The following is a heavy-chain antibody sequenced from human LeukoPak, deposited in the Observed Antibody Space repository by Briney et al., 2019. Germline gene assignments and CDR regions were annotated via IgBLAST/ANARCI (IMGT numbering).Heavy chain of an antibody. CDR2: ISYDGSNK. CDR3: ANLLEGSGSYYGMDV. D-gene: IGHD3-10*01. Sequence: PGGSLRLSCAASGFTFSSYAMHWVRQAPGKGLGWVAVISYDGSNKYYADSVKGRFTISRDNSKNTLYLQMNSLRAEDTAVYYCANLLEGSGSYYGMDVWGQGTTVTVSS. J-gene: IGHJ6*02. V-gene: IGHV3-30*04. CDR1: GFTFSSYA.